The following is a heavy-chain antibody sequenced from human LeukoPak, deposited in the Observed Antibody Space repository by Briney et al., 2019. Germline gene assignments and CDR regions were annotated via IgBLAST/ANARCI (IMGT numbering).Heavy chain of an antibody. J-gene: IGHJ5*02. D-gene: IGHD3-22*01. CDR1: GFTFDDYG. Sequence: GGSLRLSCAASGFTFDDYGMSWVRQAPGKGLEWVSDINWNGGSTGYADSVKGRFIISRDNAKNTLNLQMNSLRAEDTAVYYCARDLGQYYDTSDNWFDPWGQGTLVTVSS. CDR2: INWNGGST. CDR3: ARDLGQYYDTSDNWFDP. V-gene: IGHV3-20*04.